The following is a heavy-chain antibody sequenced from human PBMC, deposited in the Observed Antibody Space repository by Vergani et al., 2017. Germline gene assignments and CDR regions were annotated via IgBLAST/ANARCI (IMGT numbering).Heavy chain of an antibody. CDR1: GGSISSYY. D-gene: IGHD2-15*01. CDR2: IYTSGST. J-gene: IGHJ4*02. Sequence: QVQLQESGPGLVKPSETLSLTCTVSGGSISSYYWSWIRQPAGKGLEWIGRIYTSGSTNYNPSLKSRVTISVDTSKNQFSLKLSSVTAADTAVYYCARTGYCSGGSCYFLDYWGQGTLVTVSS. V-gene: IGHV4-4*07. CDR3: ARTGYCSGGSCYFLDY.